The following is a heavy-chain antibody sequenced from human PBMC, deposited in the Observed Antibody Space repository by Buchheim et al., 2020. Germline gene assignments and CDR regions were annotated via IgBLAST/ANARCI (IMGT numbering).Heavy chain of an antibody. CDR3: ARGGRYCSGGSCYNWFDP. CDR2: INHSGST. V-gene: IGHV4-34*01. Sequence: QVQLQQWGAGLLKPSETLSLTCAVYGGSFSGYYWSWIRQPPGKGLEWIGEINHSGSTNYNPSLKSRVTISVDTSKNQFSLKLSSVTAADTAVYYCARGGRYCSGGSCYNWFDPRGQGTL. J-gene: IGHJ5*02. CDR1: GGSFSGYY. D-gene: IGHD2-15*01.